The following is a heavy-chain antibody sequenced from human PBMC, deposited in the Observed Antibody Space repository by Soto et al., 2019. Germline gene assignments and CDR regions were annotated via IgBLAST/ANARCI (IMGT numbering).Heavy chain of an antibody. Sequence: QVQLVQSGAEVTKPGSSVKVSCKASGGTFSSYAISWVRQAPGQGLVWMGGIIPIFGTANYAQKFQGRVTISADESTSTSYMEMSSLRSEDTAVYYCGVFGSGNYYYGMDVWGQGTTVTVSS. D-gene: IGHD6-6*01. CDR3: GVFGSGNYYYGMDV. CDR1: GGTFSSYA. V-gene: IGHV1-69*12. CDR2: IIPIFGTA. J-gene: IGHJ6*02.